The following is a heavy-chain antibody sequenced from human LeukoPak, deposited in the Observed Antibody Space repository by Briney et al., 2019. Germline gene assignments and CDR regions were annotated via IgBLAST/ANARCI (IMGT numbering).Heavy chain of an antibody. CDR2: IWYGGSNK. Sequence: GRSLRLSCAASGFTFSSYGMHWVRQAPGKGLEWVAVIWYGGSNKYYADSVKGRFTISRDNSKNTLYLQMNSLRAEDTAVYYCAKADCSSTSCYFDYWGQGTLVTVSS. V-gene: IGHV3-30*18. CDR3: AKADCSSTSCYFDY. D-gene: IGHD2-2*01. CDR1: GFTFSSYG. J-gene: IGHJ4*02.